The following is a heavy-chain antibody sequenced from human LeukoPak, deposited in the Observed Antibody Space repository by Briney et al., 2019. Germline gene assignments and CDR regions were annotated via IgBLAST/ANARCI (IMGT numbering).Heavy chain of an antibody. V-gene: IGHV4-4*08. J-gene: IGHJ4*02. Sequence: GSLRLSCAASGFTFSNYGMNWVRQAPGKGLEWIGRIYTSGSTNYNPSLKSRVTISVDTSKNQFSLKLSSVTAADTAVYYCARDPGDWGQGTLVTVSS. CDR1: GFTFSNYG. CDR2: IYTSGST. D-gene: IGHD3-10*01. CDR3: ARDPGD.